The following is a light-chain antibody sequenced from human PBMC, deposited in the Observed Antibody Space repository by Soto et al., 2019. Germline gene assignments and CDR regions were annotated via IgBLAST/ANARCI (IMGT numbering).Light chain of an antibody. CDR3: QQYYNWPYA. J-gene: IGKJ2*01. V-gene: IGKV3-15*01. CDR2: GAS. Sequence: EIVMTQSPVALSVSPGERATLSCRASQSVSSNVAWYQQTPGQAPRLLIYGASTRATAIPARFSGSGSGTEFTLSISNLQCEDFAVYYCQQYYNWPYAFGQGTKLEIK. CDR1: QSVSSN.